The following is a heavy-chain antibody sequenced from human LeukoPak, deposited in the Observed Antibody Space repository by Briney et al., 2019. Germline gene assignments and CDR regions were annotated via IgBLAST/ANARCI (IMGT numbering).Heavy chain of an antibody. CDR1: GYSISNGHY. Sequence: SETLSLTXAVSGYSISNGHYWGWVRQPPGKGLEWIGSIYHTGSTYYNPSLKSRVTISVDTSTKQFSLKLSSVTAADTAVYYCARHQSAIALFDYWGQGTLVTVSS. D-gene: IGHD2-2*02. V-gene: IGHV4-38-2*01. J-gene: IGHJ4*02. CDR2: IYHTGST. CDR3: ARHQSAIALFDY.